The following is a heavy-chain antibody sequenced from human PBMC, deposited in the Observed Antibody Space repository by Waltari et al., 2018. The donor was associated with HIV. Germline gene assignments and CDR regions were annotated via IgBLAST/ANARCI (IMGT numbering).Heavy chain of an antibody. Sequence: QVQLQESGPGLVKPSETLSLTCTVSGGSISSYYWSWIRQPAGKGLEWIGRIHTSGSTNYNPSLKSRVTTSVDTAKNQFSLKLSSVTAADTAVYYCARGTYYYDSSGHDAFDIWGQGTMVTVSS. CDR2: IHTSGST. CDR1: GGSISSYY. CDR3: ARGTYYYDSSGHDAFDI. D-gene: IGHD3-22*01. V-gene: IGHV4-4*07. J-gene: IGHJ3*02.